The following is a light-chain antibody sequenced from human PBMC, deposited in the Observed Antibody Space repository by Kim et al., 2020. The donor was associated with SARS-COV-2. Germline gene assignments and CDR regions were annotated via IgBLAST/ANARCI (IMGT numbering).Light chain of an antibody. J-gene: IGKJ1*01. CDR2: QAS. V-gene: IGKV1-5*03. CDR1: QSVHIW. CDR3: QQYHTHST. Sequence: SASVGDTVTITSRASQSVHIWLAWYQQIPGKAPKLLIHQASNLQSGVPSRFSGRGSGSEFTLTINSLQSGDFATYYCQQYHTHSTFGQGTKVDIK.